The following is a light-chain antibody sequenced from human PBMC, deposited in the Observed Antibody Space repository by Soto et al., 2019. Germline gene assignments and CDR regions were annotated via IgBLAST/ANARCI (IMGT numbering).Light chain of an antibody. CDR2: EVT. J-gene: IGLJ2*01. CDR1: SSDVGGYDY. CDR3: NSYTSSSTVL. V-gene: IGLV2-14*01. Sequence: QSVLTQPASVSGSPGQSITISCTGTSSDVGGYDYVSWYQQHPGKAPRLMIYEVTYRPSGVSNRFSGSKSGNTASLTISGLQAEDEADYYCNSYTSSSTVLFGGGTKLTVL.